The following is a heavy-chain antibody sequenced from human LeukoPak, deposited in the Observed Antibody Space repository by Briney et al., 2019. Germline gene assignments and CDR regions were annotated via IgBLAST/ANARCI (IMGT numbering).Heavy chain of an antibody. D-gene: IGHD5-24*01. Sequence: GGSLRLSCAASGFTFSNYWMIWVRQAPGKGLEWVGNIKQDGSEKRYADSVRGRFSISRDNAQTSLYLQMNSLRAEDTAVYYCARTSDPWLQLTWGQGTLVTVSS. V-gene: IGHV3-7*05. CDR2: IKQDGSEK. J-gene: IGHJ5*02. CDR3: ARTSDPWLQLT. CDR1: GFTFSNYW.